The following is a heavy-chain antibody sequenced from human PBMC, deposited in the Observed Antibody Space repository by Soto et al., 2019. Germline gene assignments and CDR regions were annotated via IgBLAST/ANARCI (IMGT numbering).Heavy chain of an antibody. Sequence: ASVKVSCKVSGYTFTSYDIYWVRQATGQGLEWMGGMNPNTGNSGYAQKFQGRVTMTSDTSISTAHMELSSLRSEDTAVYYCARRAETNGWNGFGADKYYFDFWGQGTLVTVSS. V-gene: IGHV1-8*01. CDR3: ARRAETNGWNGFGADKYYFDF. CDR1: GYTFTSYD. D-gene: IGHD1-1*01. CDR2: MNPNTGNS. J-gene: IGHJ4*02.